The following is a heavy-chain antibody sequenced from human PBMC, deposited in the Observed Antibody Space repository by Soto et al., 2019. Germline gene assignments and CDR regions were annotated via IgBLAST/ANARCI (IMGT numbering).Heavy chain of an antibody. V-gene: IGHV4-34*01. J-gene: IGHJ4*02. Sequence: QVQLQQWDAGLLKPSETLSLTCAVYGGSFSGYYWSWIRQPPGKGLEWIGEINHSGSTNYNPSLKSRVTISVDTSKNQFSLKLSSVTAADTAVYYCARRITIFGVVIRPYYFDYWGQGTLVTVSS. CDR3: ARRITIFGVVIRPYYFDY. CDR2: INHSGST. CDR1: GGSFSGYY. D-gene: IGHD3-3*01.